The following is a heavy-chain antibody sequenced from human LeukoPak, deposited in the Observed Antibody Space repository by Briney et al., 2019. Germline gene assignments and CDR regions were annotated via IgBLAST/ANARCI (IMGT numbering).Heavy chain of an antibody. Sequence: GGSLRLSCAASGFTFSSYGMHWVRQAPGKGLECVAVISYDGSNKYYADSVKGRFTISRDNSKNTLYLQMNSLRAEDTAVYYCAKEGIAVAGSLDYWGQGTLVTVSS. J-gene: IGHJ4*02. V-gene: IGHV3-30*18. CDR2: ISYDGSNK. D-gene: IGHD6-19*01. CDR3: AKEGIAVAGSLDY. CDR1: GFTFSSYG.